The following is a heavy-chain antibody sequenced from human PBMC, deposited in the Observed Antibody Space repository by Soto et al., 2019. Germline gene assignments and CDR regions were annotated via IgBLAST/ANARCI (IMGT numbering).Heavy chain of an antibody. D-gene: IGHD3-9*01. CDR3: ARDNKFGYYDILTGSNWFDP. V-gene: IGHV4-59*01. CDR1: GGSISSYY. Sequence: SETLSLTCTVSGGSISSYYWSWIRQPPGKGLEWIGYIYYSGSTNYNPSLKSRVTISVDTSKNQFSLKLSSVTAADTTVYYCARDNKFGYYDILTGSNWFDPWGQGTLVTVSS. J-gene: IGHJ5*02. CDR2: IYYSGST.